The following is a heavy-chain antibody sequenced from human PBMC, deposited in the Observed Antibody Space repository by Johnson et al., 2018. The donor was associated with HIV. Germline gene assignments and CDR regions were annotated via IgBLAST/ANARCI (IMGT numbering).Heavy chain of an antibody. CDR2: MYTGGTT. CDR1: GFTVSNNY. J-gene: IGHJ3*01. CDR3: ARDGESQQLPLGDAFDV. V-gene: IGHV3-66*01. D-gene: IGHD6-13*01. Sequence: VQLVESGGGVVQPGRSLRLSCAASGFTVSNNYMNWVRQAPGKGLEWVSVMYTGGTTYYADSVKGRFTISRDNSKNTLYLQMNSLRAEDTAVYYCARDGESQQLPLGDAFDVWGQGTMVTVSS.